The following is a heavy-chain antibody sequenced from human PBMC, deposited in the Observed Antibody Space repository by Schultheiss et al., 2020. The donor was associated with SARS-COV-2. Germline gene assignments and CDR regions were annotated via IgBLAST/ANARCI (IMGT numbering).Heavy chain of an antibody. V-gene: IGHV4-31*03. CDR1: GGSISSGGYY. Sequence: SETLSLTCTVSGGSISSGGYYWSWIRQHPGKGLEWIGEINHSGSTYYNPSLKSRVTISVDTSKNQFSLKLSSVTAADTAVYYCARDYGDRDAFDIWGQGTMVTVSS. CDR3: ARDYGDRDAFDI. CDR2: INHSGST. D-gene: IGHD4-17*01. J-gene: IGHJ3*02.